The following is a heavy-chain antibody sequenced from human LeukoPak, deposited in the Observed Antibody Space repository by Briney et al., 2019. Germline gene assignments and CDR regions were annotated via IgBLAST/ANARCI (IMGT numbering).Heavy chain of an antibody. D-gene: IGHD6-13*01. Sequence: SETLSLTCTVSGGSISSYYWSWIRQPPGKGLEWIGYIYYSGSTNYNPSLKSRVTISVDTSKNQFSLKLSSVTAADTAVYYCARGIAATGTRPFDYWGQGTLVTVSS. CDR1: GGSISSYY. CDR3: ARGIAATGTRPFDY. J-gene: IGHJ4*02. CDR2: IYYSGST. V-gene: IGHV4-59*12.